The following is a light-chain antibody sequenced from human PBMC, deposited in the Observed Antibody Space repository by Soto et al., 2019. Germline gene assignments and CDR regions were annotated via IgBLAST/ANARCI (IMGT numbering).Light chain of an antibody. CDR3: QQSYGIPQT. CDR1: QTVNRY. V-gene: IGKV1-39*01. Sequence: IPLTQSPSSLSASVGDRVTITCRTSQTVNRYLNWYQEQPGKAPKLLIYAASILQSGVPSRFSGSGSGTDFTLAISSLQPEDFTTYYCQQSYGIPQTFGPGTKVEIK. J-gene: IGKJ1*01. CDR2: AAS.